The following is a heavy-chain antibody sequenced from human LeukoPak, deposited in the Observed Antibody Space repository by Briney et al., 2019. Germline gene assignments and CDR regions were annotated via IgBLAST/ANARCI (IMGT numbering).Heavy chain of an antibody. CDR2: ISGSSSYI. D-gene: IGHD2-21*01. J-gene: IGHJ4*02. Sequence: PGGSLRLSCAASGFTFSRYSMNWVRQAPGKGLEWVSSISGSSSYIYYADSVKGRFTISRDNSKNTLYLQMNSLRAEDAAVYFCAKAPVTSCRGAYCYPFDSWGQGTLVTVSS. V-gene: IGHV3-21*04. CDR1: GFTFSRYS. CDR3: AKAPVTSCRGAYCYPFDS.